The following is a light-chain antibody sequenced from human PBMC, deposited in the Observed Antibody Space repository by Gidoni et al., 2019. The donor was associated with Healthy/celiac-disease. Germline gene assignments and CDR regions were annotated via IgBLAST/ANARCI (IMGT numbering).Light chain of an antibody. CDR1: QSVSSY. V-gene: IGKV3-11*01. Sequence: ETVLTHSPATLSLSPGERATLSCRASQSVSSYLAWYQQKPGQAPRLLIYDASDRATGIPARFSGSGSGTDFTLTISSLVPEDFAVYYCQQRSTFGQGTRLEIK. CDR3: QQRST. J-gene: IGKJ5*01. CDR2: DAS.